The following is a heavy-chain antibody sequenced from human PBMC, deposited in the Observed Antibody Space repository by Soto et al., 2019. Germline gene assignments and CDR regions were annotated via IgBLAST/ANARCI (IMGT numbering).Heavy chain of an antibody. CDR2: IWNDGNGY. CDR3: ARRQISPPTRGAASARGGMDV. CDR1: GFTFNNYG. D-gene: IGHD6-13*01. V-gene: IGHV3-33*01. J-gene: IGHJ6*02. Sequence: QVQLVESGGGVVQHGRSLRLSCAASGFTFNNYGMHWVRQAPGKGLEWVAVIWNDGNGYYYANSVKGRFTISRDNSKNTLYLQMSILRAEDTAVYYCARRQISPPTRGAASARGGMDVWGQGTTVTVSS.